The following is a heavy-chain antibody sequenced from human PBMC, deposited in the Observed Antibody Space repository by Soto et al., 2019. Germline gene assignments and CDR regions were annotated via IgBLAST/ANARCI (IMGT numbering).Heavy chain of an antibody. Sequence: QLQLQESGSRLVKPSQTLSLTCAVSGGSISSGGYSWSWSRQPPGKGLEWIGYIYHSGSTYYNPSLKSRVTISVDRSKNQFSLKLSSVTAADTAVYYCARVPDVWGQGTTVTVSS. CDR3: ARVPDV. V-gene: IGHV4-30-2*01. CDR1: GGSISSGGYS. CDR2: IYHSGST. J-gene: IGHJ6*02.